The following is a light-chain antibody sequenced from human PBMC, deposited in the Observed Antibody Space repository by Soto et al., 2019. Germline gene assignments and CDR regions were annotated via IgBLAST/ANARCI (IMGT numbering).Light chain of an antibody. V-gene: IGKV3-15*01. CDR1: QRVAGN. CDR2: GAS. Sequence: EIVRTHSPATLSVSPGERVTLSCRASQRVAGNLVWYQQKPGQAPRLLISGASTRATGVPARFSGSGSGTQFTLTISSLQSDDSATYFCQQYAIPPMSFGQGTRLEI. CDR3: QQYAIPPMS. J-gene: IGKJ5*01.